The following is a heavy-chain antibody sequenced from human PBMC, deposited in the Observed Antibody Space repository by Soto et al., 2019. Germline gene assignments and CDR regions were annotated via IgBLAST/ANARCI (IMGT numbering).Heavy chain of an antibody. Sequence: SETLSLTCTVPGGSISSYYWSWIRQPPGKGLEWIGYIYYSGSTNYNPSLKSRVTISVDTSKNQFSLKLSSVTAADTAVYYCARASGAAAGKPESYYYYYGMDVWGQGTTVTVSS. V-gene: IGHV4-59*01. D-gene: IGHD6-13*01. J-gene: IGHJ6*02. CDR2: IYYSGST. CDR3: ARASGAAAGKPESYYYYYGMDV. CDR1: GGSISSYY.